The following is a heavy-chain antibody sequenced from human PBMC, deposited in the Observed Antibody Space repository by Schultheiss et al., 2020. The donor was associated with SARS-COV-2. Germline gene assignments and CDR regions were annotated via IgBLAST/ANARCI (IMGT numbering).Heavy chain of an antibody. V-gene: IGHV3-30*18. D-gene: IGHD3-22*01. CDR3: AKDYYYDSSGPFDY. Sequence: GESLKISCAASGFTFSSYGMHWVRQAPGKGLEWVAVISYDGSNKYYADSVKGRFTISRDNSKNTLYLQMNSLRAEDTAVYYCAKDYYYDSSGPFDYWGQGTLVTVSS. CDR1: GFTFSSYG. CDR2: ISYDGSNK. J-gene: IGHJ4*02.